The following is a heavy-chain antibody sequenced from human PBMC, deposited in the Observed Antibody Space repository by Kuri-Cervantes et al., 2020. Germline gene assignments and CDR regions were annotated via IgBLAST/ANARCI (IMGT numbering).Heavy chain of an antibody. V-gene: IGHV3-30*03. CDR1: GFTFRSYG. Sequence: GESLKISCAASGFTFRSYGMHWVRQAPGKGLEWVAVISSDGSNKYYADSVKGRFTISRDNSKNTLYLQMNSLRAEDTAVYYCARGGGSQWFDYWGQGTLVTVSS. J-gene: IGHJ4*02. CDR2: ISSDGSNK. D-gene: IGHD1-26*01. CDR3: ARGGGSQWFDY.